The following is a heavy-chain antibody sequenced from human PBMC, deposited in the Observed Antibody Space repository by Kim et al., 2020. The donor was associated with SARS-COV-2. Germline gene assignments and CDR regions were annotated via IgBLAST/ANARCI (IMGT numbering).Heavy chain of an antibody. CDR1: GGSISSSSYY. CDR2: IYYSGST. Sequence: SETLSLTCTVSGGSISSSSYYWGWIRQPPGKGLEWIGSIYYSGSTYYNPSLKSRVTISVDTSKNQFSLKLSSVTAADTAVYYCARHKRYFDWPPPFDYWGQGTLVTVSS. V-gene: IGHV4-39*01. CDR3: ARHKRYFDWPPPFDY. J-gene: IGHJ4*02. D-gene: IGHD3-9*01.